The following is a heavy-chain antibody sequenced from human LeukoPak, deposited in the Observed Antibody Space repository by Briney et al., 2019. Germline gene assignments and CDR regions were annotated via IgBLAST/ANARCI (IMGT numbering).Heavy chain of an antibody. CDR2: ISYSGST. D-gene: IGHD5-24*01. J-gene: IGHJ3*02. Sequence: SETLSLTCTVSGGSISSYYWSWIRQPPGKGLEWIAYISYSGSTNYNPSLKSRVTISVDTSKNQFSLKLSSVTAADTAVYYCARPVETATINDAFDIWGQGTLVTVSS. CDR1: GGSISSYY. CDR3: ARPVETATINDAFDI. V-gene: IGHV4-59*08.